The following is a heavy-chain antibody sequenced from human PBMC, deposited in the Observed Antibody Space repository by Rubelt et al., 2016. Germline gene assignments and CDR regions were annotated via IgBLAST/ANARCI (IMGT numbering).Heavy chain of an antibody. V-gene: IGHV4-59*12. CDR1: GGSISTYY. J-gene: IGHJ4*02. CDR3: ARGLDSTKTGAD. Sequence: QVQLQESGPGLVKPSETLSLTCTVSGGSISTYYWSWIRQPPGKGLEWIGYIYYSGGTNYNPSLKSRVTISVDTSQGQFARKLSSVTAADTAVYYCARGLDSTKTGADWGQGTLVTVSS. CDR2: IYYSGGT. D-gene: IGHD3-10*01.